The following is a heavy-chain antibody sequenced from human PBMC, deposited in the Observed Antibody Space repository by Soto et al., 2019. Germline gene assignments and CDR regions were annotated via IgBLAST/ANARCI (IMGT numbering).Heavy chain of an antibody. CDR2: ISWNSGSI. J-gene: IGHJ3*02. Sequence: GGSLRLSCAASGFTFDDYAMHWVRQAPGKGLEWVSGISWNSGSIGYADSVKGRFTISRDNAKNSLYLQMNSLRAEDTALYYCAKDIAPLASDAFDIWGQATMVTVSS. CDR1: GFTFDDYA. V-gene: IGHV3-9*01. CDR3: AKDIAPLASDAFDI. D-gene: IGHD6-6*01.